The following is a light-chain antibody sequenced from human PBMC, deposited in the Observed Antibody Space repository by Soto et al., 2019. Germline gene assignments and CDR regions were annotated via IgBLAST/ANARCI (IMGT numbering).Light chain of an antibody. CDR2: KAS. J-gene: IGKJ1*01. CDR3: QQYNSDSQT. V-gene: IGKV1-5*03. Sequence: DIQMTQSPSTLSASVGDRVTITCRASKSISSWLAWYQQKPGKAPKLLIYKASTLESGVPSRFSGSGSGTEFTLTISSLQPDDFATYYCQQYNSDSQTFGQGTKVEIK. CDR1: KSISSW.